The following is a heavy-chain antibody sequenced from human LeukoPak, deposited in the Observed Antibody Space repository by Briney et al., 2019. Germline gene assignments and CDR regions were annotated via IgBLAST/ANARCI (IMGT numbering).Heavy chain of an antibody. CDR1: GYTFTGYY. V-gene: IGHV1-24*01. CDR3: ATDLPMVRGGIGSGMDV. CDR2: FDPEDGET. J-gene: IGHJ6*02. Sequence: ASVKVSCKASGYTFTGYYMHWVRQAPGKGLEWMGGFDPEDGETIYAQKFQGRVTMTEDTSTDTAYMELSSLRSEDTAVYYCATDLPMVRGGIGSGMDVWGQGTTVTVSS. D-gene: IGHD3-10*01.